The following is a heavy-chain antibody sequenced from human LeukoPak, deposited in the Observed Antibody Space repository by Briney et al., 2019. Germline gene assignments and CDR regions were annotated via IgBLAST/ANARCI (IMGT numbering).Heavy chain of an antibody. CDR3: ARGLLWFGELLMGGFDP. CDR2: IYHSGST. V-gene: IGHV4-4*02. J-gene: IGHJ5*02. D-gene: IGHD3-10*01. Sequence: SETLSLTCAVSGGSISSSNWWSWVRQPSGKGLEWIGEIYHSGSTNYNPSLKSRVTISVDKSKNQFSLKLSSVTAADTAVYYCARGLLWFGELLMGGFDPWGRGTLVTVS. CDR1: GGSISSSNW.